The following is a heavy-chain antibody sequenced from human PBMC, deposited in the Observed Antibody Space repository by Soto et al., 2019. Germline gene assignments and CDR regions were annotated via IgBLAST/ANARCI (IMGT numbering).Heavy chain of an antibody. Sequence: QVQLVQSGLEVKKPGASVKVSCKASGYTLTSYRISWVRRAPGQGLKWIGWISAYSGKATYAQKFQGRVTMTTDTSTTTAYMELRSLRSDDTAVYYCARDNSGDFWSGYSHYYFDYWGQGTLVTVSS. V-gene: IGHV1-18*01. CDR1: GYTLTSYR. CDR2: ISAYSGKA. J-gene: IGHJ4*02. D-gene: IGHD3-3*01. CDR3: ARDNSGDFWSGYSHYYFDY.